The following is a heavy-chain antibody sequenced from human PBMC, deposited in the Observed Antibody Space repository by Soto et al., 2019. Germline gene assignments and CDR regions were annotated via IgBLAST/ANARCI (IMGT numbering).Heavy chain of an antibody. J-gene: IGHJ5*02. D-gene: IGHD3-16*01. Sequence: ASVKVSCKASGYTFTRYNMHWVRQAPGQRLEWMGWIDGGNGNTKYSQKFQGRVTITRDTSATIAYMELISRTSEDTAVYYCARNPIGGPSWFDPWGQGTLVTVSS. CDR2: IDGGNGNT. CDR1: GYTFTRYN. V-gene: IGHV1-3*01. CDR3: ARNPIGGPSWFDP.